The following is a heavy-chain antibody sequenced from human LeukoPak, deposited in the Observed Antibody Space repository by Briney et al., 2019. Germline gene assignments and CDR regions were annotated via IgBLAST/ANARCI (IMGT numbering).Heavy chain of an antibody. V-gene: IGHV5-51*01. J-gene: IGHJ3*02. Sequence: GESLKISCKGSAYSFTKYWIGWVRQMPGKGLEWMGIIYPGDSDTRYSPSFQGQVTISADKSIRTAYLQWSSLKASDSAMYYCATRTYSSSWYGAFDIWGQGTMVTVSS. CDR1: AYSFTKYW. CDR2: IYPGDSDT. D-gene: IGHD6-13*01. CDR3: ATRTYSSSWYGAFDI.